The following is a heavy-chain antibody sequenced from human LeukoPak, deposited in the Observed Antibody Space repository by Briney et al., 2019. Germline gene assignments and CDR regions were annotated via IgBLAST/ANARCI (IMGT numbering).Heavy chain of an antibody. CDR3: AREAPTQHSSSWPLDY. CDR1: GFTFDDYG. J-gene: IGHJ4*02. Sequence: PGGSLRLSCAASGFTFDDYGMSWVRQAPGKGLEWVSGINWSGGSTGYADSVKGRFTISRDNAKNSLYLQMNSLRAEDTAFYYCAREAPTQHSSSWPLDYWGQGTLVTVS. D-gene: IGHD6-13*01. CDR2: INWSGGST. V-gene: IGHV3-20*04.